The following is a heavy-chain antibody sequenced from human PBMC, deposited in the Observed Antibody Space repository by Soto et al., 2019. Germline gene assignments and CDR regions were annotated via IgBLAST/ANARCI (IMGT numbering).Heavy chain of an antibody. CDR3: ARLYYDFWSGYSRYNWFDP. V-gene: IGHV4-59*08. CDR1: GGSISSYY. D-gene: IGHD3-3*01. J-gene: IGHJ5*02. Sequence: PSETLCLTCTVSGGSISSYYWSWIRQPPGKGLEWIGYIYYSGSTNYNPSLKSRVTISVDTSKNQFSLKLSSVTAADTAVYYCARLYYDFWSGYSRYNWFDPWGQGTLVTVSS. CDR2: IYYSGST.